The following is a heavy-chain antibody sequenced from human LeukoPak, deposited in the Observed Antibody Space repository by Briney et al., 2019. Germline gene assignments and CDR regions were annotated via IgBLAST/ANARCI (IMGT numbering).Heavy chain of an antibody. CDR1: GGSFSGYY. J-gene: IGHJ3*02. CDR2: INHSGST. Sequence: PSETPSLTCAVYGGSFSGYYWSWIRQPPGKGLEWIGEINHSGSTNYNPSLKSRVTISVDTSKNQFSLKLSSVTAEDTAVYYCARALVGATGVAFDIWGQGTMVTVSS. CDR3: ARALVGATGVAFDI. D-gene: IGHD1-26*01. V-gene: IGHV4-34*01.